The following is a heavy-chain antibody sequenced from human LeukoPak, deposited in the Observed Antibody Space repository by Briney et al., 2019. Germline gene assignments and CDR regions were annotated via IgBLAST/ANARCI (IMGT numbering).Heavy chain of an antibody. V-gene: IGHV4-30-2*01. Sequence: SQTLSLTCAVSGGSISSGGFSWTWIRQPPGKGLEWIGCIYHSGNTYYNPSLTSRVTISLDRSRNQFFLNVTSVTAADTAVYFCARVPYGDKRVFDSWGQGTLVAVSS. J-gene: IGHJ4*02. D-gene: IGHD4-17*01. CDR1: GGSISSGGFS. CDR3: ARVPYGDKRVFDS. CDR2: IYHSGNT.